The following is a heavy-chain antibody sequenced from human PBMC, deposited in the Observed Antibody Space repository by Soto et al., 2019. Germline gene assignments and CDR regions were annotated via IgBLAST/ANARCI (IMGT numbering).Heavy chain of an antibody. D-gene: IGHD4-4*01. CDR3: AKDDYSNNYYYGMDV. CDR1: GFTFSSYA. V-gene: IGHV3-23*01. J-gene: IGHJ6*02. CDR2: ISGSGGST. Sequence: GGSLRLSCAASGFTFSSYAMSWVRQAPGKGLEWVSAISGSGGSTYYADSVKGRFTISRDNSKNTLYLQMNSLRAEDTAVYYCAKDDYSNNYYYGMDVWGQGTTVTVSS.